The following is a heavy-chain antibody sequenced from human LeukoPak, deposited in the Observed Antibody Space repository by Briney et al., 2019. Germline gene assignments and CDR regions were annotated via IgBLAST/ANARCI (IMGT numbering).Heavy chain of an antibody. J-gene: IGHJ4*02. CDR2: IYYSGST. Sequence: SETLSLTCTVSGGSISSYYWSWIRQPPGKGLEWIGYIYYSGSTNYNPSLKSRVTISVDTSKNQFSLKLSSVTAADTAVYYCARTISDFWSGSYDYWGQGTLVTVSS. V-gene: IGHV4-59*01. CDR1: GGSISSYY. CDR3: ARTISDFWSGSYDY. D-gene: IGHD3-3*01.